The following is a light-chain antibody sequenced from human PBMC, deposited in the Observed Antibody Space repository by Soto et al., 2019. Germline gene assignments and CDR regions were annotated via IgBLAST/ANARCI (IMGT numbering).Light chain of an antibody. CDR2: VAS. Sequence: EIVLTQSPGTLSLSPGERATLSCRASQSVSNTYLAWYQHKPGQAPRLLIYVASDRATGIPDRFSGSGSVTDFTLTISSLEPEDFALYYCQQYGTSPVTFGQGTKLEIK. CDR1: QSVSNTY. J-gene: IGKJ2*01. CDR3: QQYGTSPVT. V-gene: IGKV3-20*01.